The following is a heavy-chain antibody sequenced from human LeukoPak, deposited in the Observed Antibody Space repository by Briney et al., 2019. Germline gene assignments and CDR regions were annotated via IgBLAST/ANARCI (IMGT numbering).Heavy chain of an antibody. CDR1: GFTFSSYA. CDR2: ISGSGGNT. V-gene: IGHV3-23*01. CDR3: AGGRYSPTIFDY. Sequence: GGSLRLSCAASGFTFSSYAMSWVRQAPGKGLEWVSSISGSGGNTYYADSVKGRFSISRDNSKNTLYLQMNSLRAEDTAVYYCAGGRYSPTIFDYWGQGTLVTVSS. J-gene: IGHJ4*02. D-gene: IGHD3-9*01.